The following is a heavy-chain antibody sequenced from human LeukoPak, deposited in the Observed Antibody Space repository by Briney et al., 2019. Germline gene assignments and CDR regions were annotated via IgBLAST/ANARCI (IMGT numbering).Heavy chain of an antibody. Sequence: SETLSLTCTVSGGSISSSSYYWGWIRQPPGKGLEWIGSIYYSGSTYYNPSLKSRVTISVDTSKNQFSLKLGSVTAADTAVYYCARDPLWFGEKNWFDPWGQGTLVTVSS. D-gene: IGHD3-10*01. V-gene: IGHV4-39*07. CDR1: GGSISSSSYY. CDR3: ARDPLWFGEKNWFDP. CDR2: IYYSGST. J-gene: IGHJ5*02.